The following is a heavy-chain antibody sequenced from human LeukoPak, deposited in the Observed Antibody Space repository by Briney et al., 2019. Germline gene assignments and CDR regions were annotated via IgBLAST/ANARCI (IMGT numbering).Heavy chain of an antibody. CDR1: GGSISSYY. V-gene: IGHV4-4*07. CDR2: IYTSGST. D-gene: IGHD6-19*01. J-gene: IGHJ4*02. Sequence: SETLSLTCTVSGGSISSYYWSWIRQPAAKGLEWIGRIYTSGSTNYNHSLKSRVTMSVDTSKNQFSLKLSSVTAADTAVYYCARGTGHSGWYDYWGQGTLVTVSS. CDR3: ARGTGHSGWYDY.